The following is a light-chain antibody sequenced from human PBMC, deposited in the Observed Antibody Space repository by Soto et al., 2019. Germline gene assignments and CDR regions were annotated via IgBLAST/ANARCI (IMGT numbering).Light chain of an antibody. J-gene: IGKJ2*01. CDR1: QGVSNY. V-gene: IGKV1-17*03. CDR3: LQHNSYPDT. Sequence: DIQMTQSPSAMPASVGDRVTITCRARQGVSNYLAWFQPKPGKVPKRLIYAASSLQSGVPSILGGSGSGTALTLTISSLQPEDFATYSCLQHNSYPDTFGQGTKLEIK. CDR2: AAS.